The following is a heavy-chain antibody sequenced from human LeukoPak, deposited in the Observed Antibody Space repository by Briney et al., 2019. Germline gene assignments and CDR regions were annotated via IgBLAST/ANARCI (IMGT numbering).Heavy chain of an antibody. CDR2: ISSSSRYI. CDR1: GFTFSNYW. D-gene: IGHD5-12*01. CDR3: ARGNSDYDHDY. Sequence: GGSLRLSCAASGFTFSNYWIHWVRQAPGKGLEWVSSISSSSRYIYYADSVKGRFTISRDNAKNSLYLQMNSLRAEDTAVYYCARGNSDYDHDYWGQGTLVTVSS. V-gene: IGHV3-21*01. J-gene: IGHJ4*02.